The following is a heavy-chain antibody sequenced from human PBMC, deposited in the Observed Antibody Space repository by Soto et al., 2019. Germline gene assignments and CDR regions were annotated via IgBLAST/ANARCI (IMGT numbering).Heavy chain of an antibody. Sequence: VQLVESGGGVVQPGRSLRLSCAASGFTFSDYAMHWVRQAPGKGLEWGAVVSHDGRNTHYADSVKGRFTISRDSSKNTVSLEMTSLRAADTAVYYCAKGGRQWLVTSDFNYWGQGALVTVSS. D-gene: IGHD6-19*01. J-gene: IGHJ4*02. CDR3: AKGGRQWLVTSDFNY. CDR1: GFTFSDYA. CDR2: VSHDGRNT. V-gene: IGHV3-30*18.